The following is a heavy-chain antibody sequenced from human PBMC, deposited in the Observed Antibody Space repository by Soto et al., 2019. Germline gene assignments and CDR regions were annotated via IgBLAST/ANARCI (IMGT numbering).Heavy chain of an antibody. CDR3: AKTHELSGPYYYDSSGYPWFDP. J-gene: IGHJ5*02. D-gene: IGHD3-22*01. Sequence: GGSLRLSCAASGFTFSSYAMSWVRQAPGKGLEWVSAISGSGGSTYYADSVKGRFTISRDNSKNKLYLQMNSLRAEDTAVYYCAKTHELSGPYYYDSSGYPWFDPWGQGTLVTVSS. CDR1: GFTFSSYA. CDR2: ISGSGGST. V-gene: IGHV3-23*01.